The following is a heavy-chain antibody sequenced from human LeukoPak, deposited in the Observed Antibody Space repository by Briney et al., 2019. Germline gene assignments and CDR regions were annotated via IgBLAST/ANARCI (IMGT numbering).Heavy chain of an antibody. Sequence: GGSLRLSCAASGFTFSSYAMHWVRQAPGKGLEWVAVISYDGSNKYYADSVKGRFTISRDNSKNTLYLQMNSLRAEDTAVYYCAREGSVVVTAIPTDHWGQGTLVTVSS. CDR3: AREGSVVVTAIPTDH. J-gene: IGHJ4*02. CDR2: ISYDGSNK. CDR1: GFTFSSYA. D-gene: IGHD2-21*02. V-gene: IGHV3-30*04.